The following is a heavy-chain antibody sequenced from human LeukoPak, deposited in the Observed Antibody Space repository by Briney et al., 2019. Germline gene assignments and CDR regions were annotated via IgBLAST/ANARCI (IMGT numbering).Heavy chain of an antibody. CDR1: GGSISSSNW. Sequence: SGTLSLTCAVSGGSISSSNWWSWVRQPPGKGLEWIGEIYHSGSTNYNPSLKSRVTISVDKSKNQFSLKLSSVTAADTAVYYCARYATNYYGSGSYPWYFDYWGQGTLVTVSS. V-gene: IGHV4-4*02. CDR2: IYHSGST. D-gene: IGHD3-10*01. J-gene: IGHJ4*02. CDR3: ARYATNYYGSGSYPWYFDY.